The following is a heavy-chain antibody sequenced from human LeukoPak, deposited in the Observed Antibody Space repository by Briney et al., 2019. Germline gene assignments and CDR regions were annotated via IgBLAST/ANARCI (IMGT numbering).Heavy chain of an antibody. D-gene: IGHD2-2*01. CDR3: ARCSSTSCSPGLDWFDP. CDR1: GYTFTGYY. J-gene: IGHJ5*02. CDR2: INPNSGGT. V-gene: IGHV1-2*04. Sequence: ASVKVSCKASGYTFTGYYMHWVRQAPGQGLEWMGWINPNSGGTNYAQKFQGWVTMTRDTSISTAYMELSRLRSDDTAVYYCARCSSTSCSPGLDWFDPWGQGTLVTVSS.